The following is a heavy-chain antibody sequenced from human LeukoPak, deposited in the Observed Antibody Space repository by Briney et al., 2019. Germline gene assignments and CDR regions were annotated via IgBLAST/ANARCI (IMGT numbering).Heavy chain of an antibody. CDR3: ARAKTEYYDFWSGYRYNWFDP. CDR1: GGSFSGYY. Sequence: PSETLSLTCAVYGGSFSGYYWSWIRQPPGKGLEWIGEINHSGSTNYNPSLKSRVTISVDTSKNQFSLKLSSVTAADTAVYYCARAKTEYYDFWSGYRYNWFDPWGQGTLVTVSS. D-gene: IGHD3-3*01. V-gene: IGHV4-34*01. CDR2: INHSGST. J-gene: IGHJ5*02.